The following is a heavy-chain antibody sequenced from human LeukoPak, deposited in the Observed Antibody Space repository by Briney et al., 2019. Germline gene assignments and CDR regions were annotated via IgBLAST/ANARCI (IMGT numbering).Heavy chain of an antibody. V-gene: IGHV3-23*01. CDR3: AKDGPIVGARPFDY. Sequence: GGALRLSSAAPGFPFCSHALSGGRPAPGEGRGWVSAISGSGGSTYYADSVKGRFTISRDNSKNTLYLQMNSLRAEDTAVYYCAKDGPIVGARPFDYWGQGTLVTVSS. CDR2: ISGSGGST. CDR1: GFPFCSHA. J-gene: IGHJ4*02. D-gene: IGHD1-26*01.